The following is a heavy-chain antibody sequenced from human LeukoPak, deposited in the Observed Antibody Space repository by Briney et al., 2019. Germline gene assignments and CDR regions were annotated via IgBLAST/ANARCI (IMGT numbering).Heavy chain of an antibody. J-gene: IGHJ4*02. Sequence: GGSLRLSCAASGFTFSTYWMNWVRQAPGKGLEWVANIKQDGTEKYYVDSVKGRFTISRDNANNSLYPQMNSLRAEDTAVYYCARGYYPPEYWGPGTLATVSS. D-gene: IGHD1-26*01. V-gene: IGHV3-7*05. CDR3: ARGYYPPEY. CDR1: GFTFSTYW. CDR2: IKQDGTEK.